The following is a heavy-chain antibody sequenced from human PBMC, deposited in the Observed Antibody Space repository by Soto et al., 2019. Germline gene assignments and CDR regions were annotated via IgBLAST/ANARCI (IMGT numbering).Heavy chain of an antibody. CDR2: IWYDGSNK. Sequence: QVQLVESGGGVVQPGRSLRLSCAASGFTFSSYGMHWVRQAPGKGLEWVAVIWYDGSNKYYADSVKGRFTISRDNSKNTLYLQMNSLRAEDTAVYYCARGASEGMIVVPDAFDICGQGTMFTVSS. CDR3: ARGASEGMIVVPDAFDI. V-gene: IGHV3-33*01. CDR1: GFTFSSYG. D-gene: IGHD3-22*01. J-gene: IGHJ3*02.